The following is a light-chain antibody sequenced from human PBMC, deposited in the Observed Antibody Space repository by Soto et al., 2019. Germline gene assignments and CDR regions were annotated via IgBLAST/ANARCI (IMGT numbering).Light chain of an antibody. CDR2: AAS. CDR1: QSISSY. CDR3: QQSYSTSRIT. J-gene: IGKJ5*01. Sequence: DIQMTQSPSSLSASVGDRVTITCRASQSISSYLNWYQHKPGKAPKLLIYAASSLQSGVPSRFSGSGSGTDFTLTISSLQPEDFATYYCQQSYSTSRITFGQGTRLEIK. V-gene: IGKV1-39*01.